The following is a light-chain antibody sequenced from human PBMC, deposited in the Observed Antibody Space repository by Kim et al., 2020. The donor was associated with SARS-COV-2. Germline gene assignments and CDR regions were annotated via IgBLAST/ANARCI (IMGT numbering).Light chain of an antibody. V-gene: IGLV3-21*04. CDR3: QVWDSSSVYPIV. J-gene: IGLJ2*01. Sequence: PGQTARIPCGGSNIGTKNVYWYQQKPGQAPVLVIYYDSDRPSGIPERFSGSNSGNTATLTISRVEAGDEADYYCQVWDSSSVYPIVFGGGTQLTVL. CDR1: NIGTKN. CDR2: YDS.